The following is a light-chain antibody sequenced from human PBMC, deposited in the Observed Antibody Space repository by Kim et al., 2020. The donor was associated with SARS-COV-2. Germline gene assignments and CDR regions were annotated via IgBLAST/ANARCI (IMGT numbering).Light chain of an antibody. CDR1: SLRSYF. Sequence: ALEQTVRITCQGASLRSYFGSWHQQKPGHAPVLVIFGQNNRPSGIPDQFSGSSSGNTASLTITAAQAEDEADYHYNSRDSTDNHFVFGTGTKVTVL. V-gene: IGLV3-19*01. CDR2: GQN. CDR3: NSRDSTDNHFV. J-gene: IGLJ1*01.